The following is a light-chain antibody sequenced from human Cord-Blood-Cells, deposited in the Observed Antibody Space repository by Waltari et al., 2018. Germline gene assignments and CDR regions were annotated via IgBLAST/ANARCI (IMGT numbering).Light chain of an antibody. CDR2: AAS. CDR1: QSISSY. J-gene: IGKJ1*01. CDR3: QKGYRNPRT. Sequence: DNQMTQSPSSLSAPVGDRFSLTCRASQSISSYINWYQQKPGKAPKLLIYAASSLQDGVPSRCSGRESGTESTLRLGTLQPEVFETDYYQKGYRNPRTCAQGSKVEI. V-gene: IGKV1-39*01.